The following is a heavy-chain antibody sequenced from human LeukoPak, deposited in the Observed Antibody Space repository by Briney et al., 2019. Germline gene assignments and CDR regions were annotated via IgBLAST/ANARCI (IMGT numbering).Heavy chain of an antibody. V-gene: IGHV1-18*01. Sequence: ASVKVSCKASGYTFTRYGISWVRQAPGQGLEWMGWISGYNGNTKYAQKFQGRGTMTTDTSTSTASMELRSLRSDDTAVYYCARGLYDGMDVWGQGTTVTVSS. CDR1: GYTFTRYG. J-gene: IGHJ6*02. CDR2: ISGYNGNT. CDR3: ARGLYDGMDV.